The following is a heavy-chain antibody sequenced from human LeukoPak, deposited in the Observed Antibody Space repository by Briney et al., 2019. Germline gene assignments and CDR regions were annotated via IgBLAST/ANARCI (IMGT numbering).Heavy chain of an antibody. J-gene: IGHJ4*02. Sequence: GGSLRLSCVASGFYFNPYWMAWVRQAPGKGLEWVATISHDGYSTFYVDSVRGRFSISRDNAQNSLFLQMSSLRADDTAVYYCAREYYSSFDYWGQGALVTVSS. CDR3: AREYYSSFDY. CDR2: ISHDGYST. V-gene: IGHV3-7*01. CDR1: GFYFNPYW. D-gene: IGHD2-21*01.